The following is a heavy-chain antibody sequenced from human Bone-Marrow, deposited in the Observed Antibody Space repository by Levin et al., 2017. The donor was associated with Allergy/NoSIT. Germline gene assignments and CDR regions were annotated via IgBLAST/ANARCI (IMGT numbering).Heavy chain of an antibody. CDR3: ARDPLRYSSSSNYYYYYYGMDV. V-gene: IGHV4-4*07. D-gene: IGHD6-13*01. J-gene: IGHJ6*02. Sequence: SQTLSLTCTVSGGSISSYYWSWIRQPAGKGLEWIGRIYTSGSTNYNPSLKSRVTMSVDTSKNQFSLKLSSVTAADTAVYYCARDPLRYSSSSNYYYYYYGMDVWGQGTTVTVSS. CDR1: GGSISSYY. CDR2: IYTSGST.